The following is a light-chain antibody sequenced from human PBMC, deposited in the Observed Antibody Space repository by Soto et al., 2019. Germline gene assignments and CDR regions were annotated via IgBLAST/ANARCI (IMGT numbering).Light chain of an antibody. Sequence: EIVMTQSPATLSVSPGERATLSCRASQSVSTNLAWYQQKPGQAPRLLIFGASTRATAIPARFSGSVSGTEFTLTISSLQSEDFAVYSCQQYNNWPPITFGQGTRLEIK. CDR2: GAS. CDR3: QQYNNWPPIT. CDR1: QSVSTN. V-gene: IGKV3-15*01. J-gene: IGKJ5*01.